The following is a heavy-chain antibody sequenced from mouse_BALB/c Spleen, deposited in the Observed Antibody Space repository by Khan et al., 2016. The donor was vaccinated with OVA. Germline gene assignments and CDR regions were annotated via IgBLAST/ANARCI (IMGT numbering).Heavy chain of an antibody. CDR3: ARRGYDYGRGALFAY. CDR1: GFSLTNYS. D-gene: IGHD2-4*01. CDR2: IWSAGST. V-gene: IGHV2-2*02. Sequence: QVQLQQSGPGLVQPSQSLSITCTVSGFSLTNYSVHWVHQSPGKGLEWLGVIWSAGSTDYNAAFISRLTIRKDNSRSQVFFKMNSLQPNDTAIYYWARRGYDYGRGALFAYWGQGTLVTVSA. J-gene: IGHJ3*01.